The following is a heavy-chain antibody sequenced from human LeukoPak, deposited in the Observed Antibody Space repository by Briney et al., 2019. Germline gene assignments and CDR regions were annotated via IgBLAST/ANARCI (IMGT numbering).Heavy chain of an antibody. D-gene: IGHD4-11*01. Sequence: SETLSLTCTVSGGSICSGSYYWVWIRQPPGKGLEWIGSIYYSGSTYYNPSLKSRVTISVDTSKNQFSLKLSSVTAADTAVYYCARLRPHYSNYDLGYFDYWGQGTLVTVSS. CDR2: IYYSGST. CDR3: ARLRPHYSNYDLGYFDY. CDR1: GGSICSGSYY. J-gene: IGHJ4*02. V-gene: IGHV4-39*01.